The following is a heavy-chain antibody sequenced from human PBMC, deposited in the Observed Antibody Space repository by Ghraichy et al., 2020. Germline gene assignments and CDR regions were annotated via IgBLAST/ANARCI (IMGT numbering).Heavy chain of an antibody. D-gene: IGHD4-17*01. Sequence: GGSLRLSCAPSGFTFSSYSMNWVRQAPGKGLEWVSSISTSSSYIYYADSVKGRFTISRDNAKNSLYLQMNNLRAEDTAVYYCARGSDDYGLMDAFDIWGQGTMVTVSS. J-gene: IGHJ3*02. CDR3: ARGSDDYGLMDAFDI. CDR2: ISTSSSYI. CDR1: GFTFSSYS. V-gene: IGHV3-21*01.